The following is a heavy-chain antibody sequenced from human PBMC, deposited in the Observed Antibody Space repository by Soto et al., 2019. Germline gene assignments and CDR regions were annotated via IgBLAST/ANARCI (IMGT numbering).Heavy chain of an antibody. CDR3: ARDTQARPPDYDFWSGYELRYGMDV. CDR1: GGSISSSNW. V-gene: IGHV4-4*02. Sequence: QVQLQESGPGLVNPSGTLSLTCAVSGGSISSSNWWSWVRQPPGKGLEWIGEIYHSGSTNYNPSLKSRVTISVDKSKNQFSLKLSSVTAADTAVYYCARDTQARPPDYDFWSGYELRYGMDVWGQGTTVTVSS. CDR2: IYHSGST. D-gene: IGHD3-3*01. J-gene: IGHJ6*02.